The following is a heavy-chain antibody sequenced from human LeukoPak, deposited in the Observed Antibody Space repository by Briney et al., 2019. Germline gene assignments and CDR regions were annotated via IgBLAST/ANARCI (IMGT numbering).Heavy chain of an antibody. Sequence: GGSLRLSCGAWGLTFSSYAMSWVRQARAKGWECVLAISGSGGSTYYADSVKGRFTISRDNSENTLYLQMNSLRAEDTAVYYCANMVASYGLYYDFWSGYPWMGFDPWGQGTLVTVSS. V-gene: IGHV3-23*01. CDR2: ISGSGGST. CDR3: ANMVASYGLYYDFWSGYPWMGFDP. D-gene: IGHD3-3*01. CDR1: GLTFSSYA. J-gene: IGHJ5*02.